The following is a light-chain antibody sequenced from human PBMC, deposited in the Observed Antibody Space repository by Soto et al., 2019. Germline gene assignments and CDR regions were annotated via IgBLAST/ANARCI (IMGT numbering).Light chain of an antibody. J-gene: IGLJ2*01. CDR1: SSDVGTYNL. CDR3: CSYAPSRTLL. Sequence: QSALTQPASVSGSPGESITISCTGTSSDVGTYNLVTWYQQHPGRVPKLILYEGNTRPSGVSSRFSASKSGNTASLTISGLQAEDEADYFCCSYAPSRTLLFGGGTKVTVL. V-gene: IGLV2-23*01. CDR2: EGN.